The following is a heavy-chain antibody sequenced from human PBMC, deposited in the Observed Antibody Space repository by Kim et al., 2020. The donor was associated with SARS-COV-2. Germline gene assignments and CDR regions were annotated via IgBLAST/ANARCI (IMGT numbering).Heavy chain of an antibody. Sequence: GGSLRLSCAASGFTFSNYVMSWVRQAPGKGLEWVSGISTGGASTYYADSVKGRFTISRDNSKNTLYLQMNNLRAEDTAFYYCVKDRRMTSGWYGFKFDYWGQGIVLSVSS. J-gene: IGHJ4*02. CDR3: VKDRRMTSGWYGFKFDY. CDR2: ISTGGAST. V-gene: IGHV3-23*01. D-gene: IGHD6-19*01. CDR1: GFTFSNYV.